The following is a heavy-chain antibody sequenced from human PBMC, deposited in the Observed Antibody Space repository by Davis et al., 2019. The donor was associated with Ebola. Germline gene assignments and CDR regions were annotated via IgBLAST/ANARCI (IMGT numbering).Heavy chain of an antibody. CDR2: VRSNGYT. Sequence: GESLKISCAASGFTFSNFAMSWVRQAPGKGLDWVSAVRSNGYTHYTDSVTGRFTISRDNAKNALYLQMSNLRVADTAVYFCARPKSDYWGQGALVTVSS. CDR1: GFTFSNFA. V-gene: IGHV3-23*01. CDR3: ARPKSDY. J-gene: IGHJ4*02.